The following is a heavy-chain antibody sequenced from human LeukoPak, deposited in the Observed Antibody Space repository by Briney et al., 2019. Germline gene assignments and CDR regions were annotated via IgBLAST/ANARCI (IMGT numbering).Heavy chain of an antibody. CDR3: ARSPGGGIAVAGTGIDY. CDR2: IYHSGST. J-gene: IGHJ4*02. CDR1: GGSISSSNW. Sequence: SETLSLTCAVSGGSISSSNWWSWVRQPPGKGLEWIGEIYHSGSTNYNPSLKSRGTISVDKSKNQFSLKLSSVTAADTAVYYCARSPGGGIAVAGTGIDYWGQGTLVTVSS. V-gene: IGHV4-4*02. D-gene: IGHD6-19*01.